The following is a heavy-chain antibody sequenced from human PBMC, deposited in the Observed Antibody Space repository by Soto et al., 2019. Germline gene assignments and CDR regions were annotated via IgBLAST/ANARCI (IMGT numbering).Heavy chain of an antibody. J-gene: IGHJ4*02. CDR3: ARVYYYDSSGPFDY. CDR1: GFTFSSYA. Sequence: QVQLVESGGGVVQPGRSLRLSCAASGFTFSSYAMHWVRQAPGKGLEWVALISYDGSNKYHADSVKGRFTISRDNSKNTLYLQVNSLIAEDTAVYYCARVYYYDSSGPFDYWGQGTLVTVSS. D-gene: IGHD3-22*01. V-gene: IGHV3-30-3*01. CDR2: ISYDGSNK.